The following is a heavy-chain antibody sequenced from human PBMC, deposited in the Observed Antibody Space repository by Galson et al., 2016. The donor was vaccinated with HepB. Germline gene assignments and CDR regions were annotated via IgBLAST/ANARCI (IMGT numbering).Heavy chain of an antibody. CDR1: GASISSGAYY. D-gene: IGHD6-6*01. J-gene: IGHJ5*02. Sequence: TLSLTCTVSGASISSGAYYWSWIRQHPGQALEWIGFIYYRGTTYYSPSLESRVTISVDTSKNQFSLKLSSVTAADTAVYYCARSPYSSSNWFDPWGQGTLVTVSS. CDR3: ARSPYSSSNWFDP. CDR2: IYYRGTT. V-gene: IGHV4-31*03.